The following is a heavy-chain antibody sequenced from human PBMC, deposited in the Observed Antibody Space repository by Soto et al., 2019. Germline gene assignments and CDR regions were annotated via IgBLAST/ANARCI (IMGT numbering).Heavy chain of an antibody. CDR1: GFTFSPYY. CDR3: AKDRYGDYGGIDY. CDR2: ITGSGGST. J-gene: IGHJ4*02. Sequence: GGSLRLSCAASGFTFSPYYMSWVRQAPGRGLEWVSVITGSGGSTYYADSVKGRFTISRDTSKNTLFLQMNSLRAEDTAVYYCAKDRYGDYGGIDYWGQGTMVTVSS. D-gene: IGHD4-17*01. V-gene: IGHV3-23*01.